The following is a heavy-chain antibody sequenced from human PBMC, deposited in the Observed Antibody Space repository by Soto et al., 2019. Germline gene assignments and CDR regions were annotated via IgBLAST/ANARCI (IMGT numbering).Heavy chain of an antibody. CDR2: IISSSSTI. Sequence: PGGSLRLSCAASGFTFSSYSMNWVRQAPGKGLEWVSYIISSSSTIYYADSVKGRFTISRDNAKNSLYLQMNSLRAEDTAVYYCARDQVGFSYWGQGTLVTVSS. J-gene: IGHJ4*02. D-gene: IGHD3-10*01. CDR1: GFTFSSYS. CDR3: ARDQVGFSY. V-gene: IGHV3-48*01.